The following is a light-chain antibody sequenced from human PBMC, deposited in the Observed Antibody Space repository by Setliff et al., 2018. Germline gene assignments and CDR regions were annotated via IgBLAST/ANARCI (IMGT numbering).Light chain of an antibody. V-gene: IGLV2-11*01. J-gene: IGLJ1*01. CDR2: DVS. CDR1: SSDVGGYNY. CDR3: CSYAGRYTFLYV. Sequence: QSVLTQPASVSGSPGQSITISCTGTSSDVGGYNYVSWYQQHPGKAPKLMIYDVSKRPSGVPDRFSGSKSGNTASLTISGLQAEDEADYYCCSYAGRYTFLYVFGTGTKVTVL.